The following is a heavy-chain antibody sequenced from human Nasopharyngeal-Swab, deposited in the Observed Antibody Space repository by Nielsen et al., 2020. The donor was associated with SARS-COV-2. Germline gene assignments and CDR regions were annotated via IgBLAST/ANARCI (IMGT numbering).Heavy chain of an antibody. Sequence: SETLSLTCAVSGASISSDYWGWIRQPPGKGLEWIGCVSYSGRTDYNPSLKGRVTISIDTSKKHFSLVLISLTAADTALYYCTRGSLRTAPDCWGQGTLVTVSS. CDR2: VSYSGRT. CDR1: GASISSDY. V-gene: IGHV4-59*12. J-gene: IGHJ4*02. D-gene: IGHD4-17*01. CDR3: TRGSLRTAPDC.